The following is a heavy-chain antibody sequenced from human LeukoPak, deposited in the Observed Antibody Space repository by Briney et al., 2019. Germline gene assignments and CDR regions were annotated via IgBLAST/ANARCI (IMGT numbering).Heavy chain of an antibody. V-gene: IGHV3-33*01. Sequence: PGGSLRLSCAASGFTFSSHGMNWVRQAPGKGLEWVAGISPDGSKKYYVDAVKGRFTISRDNSKNTLYLQMNSLRAEDTAVYYCARDRSSSWYTQFDYWGQGTLVTVSS. CDR3: ARDRSSSWYTQFDY. CDR1: GFTFSSHG. CDR2: ISPDGSKK. D-gene: IGHD6-13*01. J-gene: IGHJ4*02.